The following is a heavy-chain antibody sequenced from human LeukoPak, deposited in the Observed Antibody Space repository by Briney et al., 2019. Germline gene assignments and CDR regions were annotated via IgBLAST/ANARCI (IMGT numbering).Heavy chain of an antibody. D-gene: IGHD3-10*02. V-gene: IGHV3-23*01. J-gene: IGHJ6*04. CDR3: AELGITMIGGV. CDR1: GFTFSSYG. Sequence: GGTLRLSCAASGFTFSSYGMSWVRQAPGKGLEWVSSFGGSGGSTYYADSVKGRFTISRDNSKNTLYLRMNSLRAEDTAVYYCAELGITMIGGVWGKGTTVTISS. CDR2: FGGSGGST.